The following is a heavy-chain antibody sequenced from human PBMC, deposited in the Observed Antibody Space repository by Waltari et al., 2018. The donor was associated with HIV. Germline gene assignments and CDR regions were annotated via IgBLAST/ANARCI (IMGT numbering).Heavy chain of an antibody. V-gene: IGHV1-2*04. D-gene: IGHD3-10*01. CDR1: GYTFTGYY. CDR3: ARERSSGSYYNGLDY. Sequence: QVQLVQSGAEVKKPGASVKVSCKASGYTFTGYYMHWVRQAPGQGLEWMGWINPNSGGTNYAQKFQGWVTMTRDTSISTAYMELSRLRSDDTAVYYCARERSSGSYYNGLDYWGQGTLVTVSS. CDR2: INPNSGGT. J-gene: IGHJ4*02.